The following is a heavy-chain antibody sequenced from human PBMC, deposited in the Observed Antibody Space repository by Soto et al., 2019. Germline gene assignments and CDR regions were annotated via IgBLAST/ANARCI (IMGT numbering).Heavy chain of an antibody. CDR1: GFTFSNYY. V-gene: IGHV3-11*01. Sequence: SGGSLRLSCAASGFTFSNYYMAWIRQAPGKGLECLSYISSRGVTVSYADSVKGRFTISRDNAKNSLYVHMNRLRVEDTAVYYCARLSASGWYVNGRDYFDYWGQGSLVTVSS. D-gene: IGHD6-19*01. J-gene: IGHJ4*02. CDR3: ARLSASGWYVNGRDYFDY. CDR2: ISSRGVTV.